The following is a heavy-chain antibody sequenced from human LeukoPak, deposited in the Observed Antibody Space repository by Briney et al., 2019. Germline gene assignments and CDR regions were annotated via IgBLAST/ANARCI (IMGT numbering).Heavy chain of an antibody. Sequence: PSETLSLTCTVSGGSISSYYWSWIRQPPGKGLEWIGSIYYSGSTYYNPSLKSRVTISVDTSKNQFSLKLSSVTAADTAVYYCARLDWGTYYDFWSGYVVTNWFDPWGQGTLVTVSS. CDR2: IYYSGST. J-gene: IGHJ5*02. CDR3: ARLDWGTYYDFWSGYVVTNWFDP. D-gene: IGHD3-3*01. V-gene: IGHV4-59*05. CDR1: GGSISSYY.